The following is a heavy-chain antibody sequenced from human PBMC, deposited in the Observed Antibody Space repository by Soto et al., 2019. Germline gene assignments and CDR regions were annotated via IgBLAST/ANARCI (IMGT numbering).Heavy chain of an antibody. CDR1: GYTFINYG. Sequence: QIQLVQSEGEVRQPGASVKVSCKTSGYTFINYGVTGGRQRPGQGLEWMGWLNSYNANTKYAQKHRGRVTMTEDTSASTAYVERRSLSADATAVYFAARAQTPAESDFWGQGTLVIVSS. J-gene: IGHJ4*02. V-gene: IGHV1-18*01. CDR3: ARAQTPAESDF. CDR2: LNSYNANT. D-gene: IGHD6-13*01.